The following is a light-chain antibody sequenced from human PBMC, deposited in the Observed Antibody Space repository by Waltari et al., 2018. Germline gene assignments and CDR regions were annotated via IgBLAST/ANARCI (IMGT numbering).Light chain of an antibody. V-gene: IGKV1-39*01. CDR3: QQSYSTPLT. Sequence: DIQMTQSPSSLSASVGDRVTNTCRASQSIRSYLNWYQQKPGKAPKPLIYDASNLQSGVPSRFSGSGSGTDFTLTISRLQAEDFATYFCQQSYSTPLTFGGGAKVEIK. CDR2: DAS. J-gene: IGKJ4*01. CDR1: QSIRSY.